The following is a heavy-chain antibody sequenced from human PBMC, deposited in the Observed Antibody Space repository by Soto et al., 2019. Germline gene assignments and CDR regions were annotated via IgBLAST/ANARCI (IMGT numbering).Heavy chain of an antibody. Sequence: SETLSLTCTVSGGSIRSSSYYWGWIRQPPGKGLEWIGNIYYSGSTYYNPSLKSRVTISVDTSKNQFSLKLSSVTAADTAVYYCARLGDLPYYYDSSGYPYFDSWGQGTLVTVSS. J-gene: IGHJ4*02. CDR2: IYYSGST. CDR3: ARLGDLPYYYDSSGYPYFDS. V-gene: IGHV4-39*01. CDR1: GGSIRSSSYY. D-gene: IGHD3-22*01.